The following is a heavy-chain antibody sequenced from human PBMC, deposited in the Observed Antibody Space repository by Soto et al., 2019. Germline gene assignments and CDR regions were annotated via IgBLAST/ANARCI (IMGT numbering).Heavy chain of an antibody. J-gene: IGHJ4*02. CDR2: IDPSDSYT. CDR3: ASAEDYSNYVFDY. V-gene: IGHV5-10-1*01. Sequence: RGESLKISCKGSGYSFTSYWISWVRQMPGKGLEWMGRIDPSDSYTNYSPSFQGHVTISADKSISTAYLQWSSLKASDTAMYYCASAEDYSNYVFDYWGQGTLVTVSS. D-gene: IGHD4-4*01. CDR1: GYSFTSYW.